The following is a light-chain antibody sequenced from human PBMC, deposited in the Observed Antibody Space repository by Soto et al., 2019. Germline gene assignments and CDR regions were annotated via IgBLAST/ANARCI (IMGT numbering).Light chain of an antibody. V-gene: IGLV2-14*01. CDR2: EVS. CDR1: SSDVGGYNY. Sequence: QSALTQPASVSGSPGQSIAISCTGTSSDVGGYNYVSWYQQHPGKAPKLMIYEVSNRPSGVSNRFSGSKSGNTASLTISGLQAEDEADYYCSSYTSSSTLLYVFGTGPRSPS. J-gene: IGLJ1*01. CDR3: SSYTSSSTLLYV.